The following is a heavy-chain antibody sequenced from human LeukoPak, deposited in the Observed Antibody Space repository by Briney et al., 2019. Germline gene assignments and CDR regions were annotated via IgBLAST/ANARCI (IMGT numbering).Heavy chain of an antibody. CDR2: IYRGGST. CDR1: GFTVSSNY. V-gene: IGHV3-53*01. J-gene: IGHJ2*01. D-gene: IGHD3-16*01. Sequence: PGGSLRLSCAVSGFTVSSNYMTWVRQAPGKGLEWVSVIYRGGSTYYADSVKGRFTISRDSSKNTVYLQMNSLRAEDTAVYYCATGAGDNWYFDLWGRGTLVTVSS. CDR3: ATGAGDNWYFDL.